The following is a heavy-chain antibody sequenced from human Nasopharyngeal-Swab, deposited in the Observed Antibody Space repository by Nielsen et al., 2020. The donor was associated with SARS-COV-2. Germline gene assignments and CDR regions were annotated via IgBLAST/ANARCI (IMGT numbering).Heavy chain of an antibody. CDR2: IKQDGSEK. V-gene: IGHV3-7*01. J-gene: IGHJ3*02. CDR3: ARDEAVVGATQISDAFDI. Sequence: VRQAPGKGLEWVANIKQDGSEKYYVDSVKGRFTISRDNAKNSLYLQMNSLRAEDTAVYYCARDEAVVGATQISDAFDIWGQGTMVTVSS. D-gene: IGHD2-15*01.